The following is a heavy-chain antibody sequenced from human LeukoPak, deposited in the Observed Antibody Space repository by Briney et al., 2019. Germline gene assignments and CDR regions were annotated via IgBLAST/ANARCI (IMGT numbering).Heavy chain of an antibody. D-gene: IGHD5-12*01. CDR1: GYSFTSYW. J-gene: IGHJ3*02. V-gene: IGHV1-24*01. Sequence: GESLKISCKGSGYSFTSYWIGWVRQAPGKGLEWMGGFDPEDGETIYAQKFQGRVTMTEDTSTDTAYMELSSLRSEDTAVYYCATGAGYDPAFDIWGQGTMVTASS. CDR2: FDPEDGET. CDR3: ATGAGYDPAFDI.